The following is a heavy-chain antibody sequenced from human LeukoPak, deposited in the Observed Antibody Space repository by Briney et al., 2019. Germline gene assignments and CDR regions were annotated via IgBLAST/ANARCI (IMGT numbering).Heavy chain of an antibody. CDR1: GGTFSSYA. J-gene: IGHJ3*02. CDR3: ASLSRQAAGRRENAFDI. Sequence: SVKVSCKASGGTFSSYAISWVRQAPGRGLEWMGRIIPILGIANYAQKFQGRVTITADKSTSTAYMELSSLRSEDTAVYYCASLSRQAAGRRENAFDIWGQGTMVTVSS. V-gene: IGHV1-69*04. CDR2: IIPILGIA. D-gene: IGHD6-13*01.